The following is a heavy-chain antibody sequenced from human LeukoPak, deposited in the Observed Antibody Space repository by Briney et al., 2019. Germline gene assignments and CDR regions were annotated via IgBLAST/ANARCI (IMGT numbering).Heavy chain of an antibody. CDR1: GYSFTSYW. V-gene: IGHV5-51*01. Sequence: GASLKISCKGSGYSFTSYWIGWVSRMPAKGREWMGIISPGDSDTRYSPSFQGQVTISADKSISTAYLQWSSLKASDTAMYYCARRGWNLTLFYMDVWGKGTTVTVSS. J-gene: IGHJ6*03. D-gene: IGHD1-7*01. CDR2: ISPGDSDT. CDR3: ARRGWNLTLFYMDV.